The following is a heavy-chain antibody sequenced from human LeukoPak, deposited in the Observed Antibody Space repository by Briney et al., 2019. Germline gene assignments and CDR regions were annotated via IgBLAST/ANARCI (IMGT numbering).Heavy chain of an antibody. D-gene: IGHD5-18*01. V-gene: IGHV1-2*02. J-gene: IGHJ4*02. Sequence: ASVKVSCKASGYTFTGYYIHWVRQAPGQGLEWMGWINPKSGSTYYAQKFQDRVTMTSDSSINTANMELKSLRSGDTALYYCAREDSASDYWGQGTLVIVSS. CDR3: AREDSASDY. CDR1: GYTFTGYY. CDR2: INPKSGST.